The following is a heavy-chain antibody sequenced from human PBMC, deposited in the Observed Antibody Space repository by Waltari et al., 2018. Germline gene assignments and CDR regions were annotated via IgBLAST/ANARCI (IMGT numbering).Heavy chain of an antibody. V-gene: IGHV3-23*01. Sequence: EVQLLESGGGWVQPGGSLRLSCAASGFSFGSYAMSWVRQAPGKGLDWVSAISRSGVATFFADSGKGRFTISRDNSKKTLFLQMSSLRADDTALYYGAPDPISYTTSSVDWFDPWGPGTLVTVSS. CDR1: GFSFGSYA. D-gene: IGHD1-26*01. CDR3: APDPISYTTSSVDWFDP. CDR2: ISRSGVAT. J-gene: IGHJ5*02.